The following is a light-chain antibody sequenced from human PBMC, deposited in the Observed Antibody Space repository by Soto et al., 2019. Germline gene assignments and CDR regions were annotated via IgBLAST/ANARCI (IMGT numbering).Light chain of an antibody. CDR3: GTWDSNLSAGV. CDR1: NSNIGNTY. Sequence: QSVLTQPPSVSAAPGQRVTIFCSGSNSNIGNTYVSWYQQLPGTAPKLLIYDNNKRPSGIPDRFSASKSGTSATLGITGLQTGDEADYYCGTWDSNLSAGVFGGGTQLTVL. CDR2: DNN. J-gene: IGLJ2*01. V-gene: IGLV1-51*01.